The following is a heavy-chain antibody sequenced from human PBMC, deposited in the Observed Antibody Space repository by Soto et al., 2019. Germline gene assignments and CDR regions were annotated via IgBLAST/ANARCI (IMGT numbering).Heavy chain of an antibody. CDR1: GGTFSSYA. CDR3: ASGHFTIFGVVIKVGAFDI. Sequence: SVKVSCKASGGTFSSYAISWVRQAPGQGLEWMGGIIPIFGTANYAQKFQGRVTITADESASTAYMELSSLRSEDTAVYYCASGHFTIFGVVIKVGAFDIWGQGTMVTVSS. CDR2: IIPIFGTA. J-gene: IGHJ3*02. D-gene: IGHD3-3*01. V-gene: IGHV1-69*13.